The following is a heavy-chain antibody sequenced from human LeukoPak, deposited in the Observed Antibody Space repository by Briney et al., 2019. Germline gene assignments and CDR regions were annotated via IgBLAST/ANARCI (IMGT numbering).Heavy chain of an antibody. CDR1: GYTFTGYY. CDR3: ARVALPKTQFDY. D-gene: IGHD6-6*01. J-gene: IGHJ4*02. Sequence: ASVKVSCKASGYTFTGYYMHWVRQAPGQGLEWMGWINPNSGGTNYAQKFQGRVTMTRDTSISTAYMELSRLRSDDTAVYYCARVALPKTQFDYWGQGTLVTVSS. V-gene: IGHV1-2*02. CDR2: INPNSGGT.